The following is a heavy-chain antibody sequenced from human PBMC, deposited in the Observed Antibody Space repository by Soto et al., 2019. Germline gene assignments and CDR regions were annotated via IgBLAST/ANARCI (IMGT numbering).Heavy chain of an antibody. V-gene: IGHV3-21*01. CDR3: ARALVVAAGDAFDI. J-gene: IGHJ3*02. CDR1: GFTFSSYS. CDR2: ISSSSSYI. Sequence: GGSLRLSCAASGFTFSSYSMNWVRQAPGKGLEWVSSISSSSSYIYYADSVKGRFTISRDNAKNSLYLQMNSLRAEDTAVYYCARALVVAAGDAFDIWGQGTMVTVSS. D-gene: IGHD2-15*01.